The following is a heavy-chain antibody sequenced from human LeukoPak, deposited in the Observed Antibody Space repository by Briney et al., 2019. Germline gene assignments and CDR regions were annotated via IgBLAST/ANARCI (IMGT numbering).Heavy chain of an antibody. V-gene: IGHV3-7*04. Sequence: GGSLTLSCAASGFTLNSHWMIWVGQAPGKGREWVANIKQDGSEKYYVDSVKGRFTISRDNAKNSLYLQMNRLRAGDTAVYYCARDFDWLFDYWGQGTLVTVSS. D-gene: IGHD3-9*01. J-gene: IGHJ4*02. CDR2: IKQDGSEK. CDR3: ARDFDWLFDY. CDR1: GFTLNSHW.